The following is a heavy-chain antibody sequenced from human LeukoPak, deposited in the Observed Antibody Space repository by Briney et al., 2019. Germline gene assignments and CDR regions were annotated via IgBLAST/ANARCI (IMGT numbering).Heavy chain of an antibody. Sequence: GGSLRLSCAASGFTFSNYWMSWVRQAPGMGLEWVANIKQDGSEKYYVDSVKGRFTISRDNAKNSLYLQMNSLRAEDTAVYFCARESGPGSYYDYWGQGTLVTVSS. D-gene: IGHD1-26*01. CDR2: IKQDGSEK. V-gene: IGHV3-7*01. CDR1: GFTFSNYW. CDR3: ARESGPGSYYDY. J-gene: IGHJ4*02.